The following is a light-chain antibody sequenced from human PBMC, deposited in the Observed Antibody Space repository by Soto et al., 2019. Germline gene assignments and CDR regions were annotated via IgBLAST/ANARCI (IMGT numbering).Light chain of an antibody. CDR3: SSYAGSVNVI. CDR2: EVS. V-gene: IGLV2-8*01. J-gene: IGLJ2*01. CDR1: SSDVGGNNY. Sequence: QSALTQPRSVSGSPGQSVTISCTGTSSDVGGNNYVSWYQQHPGKAPKLMISEVSKRPSGVPDRFSGSKSGNTASLTVSGLQAEDEADYYCSSYAGSVNVIFGGGTKLTVL.